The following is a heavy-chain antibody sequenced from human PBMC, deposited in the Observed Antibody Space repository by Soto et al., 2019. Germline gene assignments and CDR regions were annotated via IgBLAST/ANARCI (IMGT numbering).Heavy chain of an antibody. CDR3: AKPPDYYDSSAPFDY. V-gene: IGHV3-23*01. CDR2: ISGSGGST. CDR1: GFTFSSYA. D-gene: IGHD3-22*01. Sequence: GGSLRLSCAASGFTFSSYAMSWVRQAPGKGLEWVSAISGSGGSTYYADSVKGRFTISRDNSKNTLYLQMNSLRAEDTAVYYCAKPPDYYDSSAPFDYWGQGTLVTVSS. J-gene: IGHJ4*02.